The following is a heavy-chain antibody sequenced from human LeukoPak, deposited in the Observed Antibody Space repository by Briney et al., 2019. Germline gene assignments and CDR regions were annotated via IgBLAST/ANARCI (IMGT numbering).Heavy chain of an antibody. CDR1: GFTFSSYA. CDR2: ISYDGSNK. J-gene: IGHJ2*01. CDR3: ARVGSWCFDL. V-gene: IGHV3-30-3*01. D-gene: IGHD1-26*01. Sequence: PGGSLRLPCAASGFTFSSYAMHWVRQAPGKGLEWVAVISYDGSNKYYADSVKGRFTISRDNSKNTLYLQMNSLRAEDTAVYYCARVGSWCFDLWGRGTLVTVSS.